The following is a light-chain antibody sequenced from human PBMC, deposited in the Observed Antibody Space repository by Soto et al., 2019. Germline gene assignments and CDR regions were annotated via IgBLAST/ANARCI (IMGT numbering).Light chain of an antibody. Sequence: QPALTQPRSVSGSPGQSVTISCTGTSSDVGGYNYVSWYQQHPGKAPKLMIYDVSKRPSGVPDRFSGSKSGNTASLTISGLQAEDEADYYCCLYAGSSVVFGGGTKVTVL. CDR1: SSDVGGYNY. CDR3: CLYAGSSVV. J-gene: IGLJ2*01. CDR2: DVS. V-gene: IGLV2-11*01.